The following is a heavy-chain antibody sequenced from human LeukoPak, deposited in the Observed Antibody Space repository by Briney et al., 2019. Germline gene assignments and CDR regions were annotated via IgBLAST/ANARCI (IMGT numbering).Heavy chain of an antibody. CDR2: IYTSGSI. Sequence: SETLSLTCTVSGASISSYYWSWIRQPGGKGLEWIGRIYTSGSINYNPSPKSRVTISAYTSKNQLSLKLSSVTAADTAVYYCARVGCSGGSCYPDYWGQGTLVTVSS. V-gene: IGHV4-4*07. J-gene: IGHJ4*02. CDR3: ARVGCSGGSCYPDY. CDR1: GASISSYY. D-gene: IGHD2-15*01.